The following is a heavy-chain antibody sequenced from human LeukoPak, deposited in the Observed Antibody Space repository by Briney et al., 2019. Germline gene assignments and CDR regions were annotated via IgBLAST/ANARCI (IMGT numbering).Heavy chain of an antibody. Sequence: SETLSLTCTVSGGSISSSSYYWGWIRQPPGKGLEWIGSIYHSGSTYYNPSLKSRVTISVDTSKNQFSLKLSSVTAADTAVYYCARAGGYSYGAKRFDPWGQGTLVTVSS. CDR1: GGSISSSSYY. CDR2: IYHSGST. J-gene: IGHJ5*02. D-gene: IGHD5-18*01. CDR3: ARAGGYSYGAKRFDP. V-gene: IGHV4-39*07.